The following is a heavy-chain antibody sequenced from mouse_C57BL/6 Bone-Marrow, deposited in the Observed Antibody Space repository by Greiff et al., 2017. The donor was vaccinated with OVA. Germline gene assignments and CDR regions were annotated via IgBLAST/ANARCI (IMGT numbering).Heavy chain of an antibody. J-gene: IGHJ2*01. CDR2: INPNYGTT. CDR3: ASGSTMVTTGDYFDY. D-gene: IGHD2-2*01. Sequence: VQLKQSGPELVKPGASVKISCKASGYSFTDYNMNWVKQSNGKSLEWIGVINPNYGTTSYNQKFKGKATLTVDQSSSTAYMQLNSLTSEDSAVYYCASGSTMVTTGDYFDYWGQGTTLTVSS. V-gene: IGHV1-39*01. CDR1: GYSFTDYN.